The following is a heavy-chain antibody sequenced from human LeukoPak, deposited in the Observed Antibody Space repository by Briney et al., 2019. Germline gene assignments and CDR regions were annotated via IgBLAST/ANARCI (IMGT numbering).Heavy chain of an antibody. CDR1: GGSISRSGYY. CDR3: ARHVSRWYKF. D-gene: IGHD6-19*01. CDR2: VYYSGST. V-gene: IGHV4-39*01. Sequence: PSETLSLTCTVSGGSISRSGYYWAWIRQPPGKGLEWIASVYYSGSTYYNPSLRSRVTISADTSKNQFSLKVSSLTAADTAVYYCARHVSRWYKFWGQGTLLTASS. J-gene: IGHJ4*02.